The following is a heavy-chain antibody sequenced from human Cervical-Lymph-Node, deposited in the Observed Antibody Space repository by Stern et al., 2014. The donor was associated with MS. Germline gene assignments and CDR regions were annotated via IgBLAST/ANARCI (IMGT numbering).Heavy chain of an antibody. CDR1: GFTFENYG. CDR2: ISWNSVGI. J-gene: IGHJ4*02. D-gene: IGHD1-1*01. V-gene: IGHV3-9*01. CDR3: AKGFTLTMTTPIED. Sequence: EVQLVESGGGLVQPGVSLRLACEVSGFTFENYGMHWVRQAPGKGLEWVSGISWNSVGIGYADSVRGRFTISRDNGKNSLFLQMNSLRAEDTALYYCAKGFTLTMTTPIEDWGQGTPVTVSS.